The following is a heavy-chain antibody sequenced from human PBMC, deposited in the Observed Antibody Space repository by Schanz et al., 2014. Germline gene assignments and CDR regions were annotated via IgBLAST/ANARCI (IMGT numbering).Heavy chain of an antibody. J-gene: IGHJ6*02. V-gene: IGHV3-21*01. Sequence: EVQLVESGGGLVKPGGSLRLSCTASGFIFRSYTMNWVRQAPGKGLEWVSSLSSSGLYTFYADLAGGRFTISRDDAKNSLFLEMNNLRTEDTAVYFCARDIKKQLVDSKDYYYGMDVWGQGTTVIVSS. CDR1: GFIFRSYT. D-gene: IGHD6-13*01. CDR3: ARDIKKQLVDSKDYYYGMDV. CDR2: LSSSGLYT.